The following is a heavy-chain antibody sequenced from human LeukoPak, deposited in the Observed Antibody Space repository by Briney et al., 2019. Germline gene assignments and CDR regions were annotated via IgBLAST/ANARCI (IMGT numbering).Heavy chain of an antibody. Sequence: GTSVKVSCKASGFTFTSSAVQWVRQARGQRLEWIGWTVVGSGNTNYAQKFQERVTITRDMSTSTAYMELSSLRSEDTAVYYCAAAHSYELPDYWGQGTLVTVSS. CDR2: TVVGSGNT. J-gene: IGHJ4*02. V-gene: IGHV1-58*01. CDR1: GFTFTSSA. D-gene: IGHD5-18*01. CDR3: AAAHSYELPDY.